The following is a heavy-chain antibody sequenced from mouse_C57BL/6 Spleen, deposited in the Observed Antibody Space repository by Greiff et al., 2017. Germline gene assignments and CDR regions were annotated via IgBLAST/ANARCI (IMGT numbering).Heavy chain of an antibody. D-gene: IGHD2-5*01. Sequence: EVQLQESGPGLVKPSQSLSLTCSVTGYSITSGYYWNWIRQFPGNKLEWMGYISYDGSNNYNPSLKNRISITRDTSKNQFFLKLNSVTTEDTATYYCARDRDSNYSWFAYWGQGTLVTVSA. J-gene: IGHJ3*01. CDR1: GYSITSGYY. CDR2: ISYDGSN. V-gene: IGHV3-6*01. CDR3: ARDRDSNYSWFAY.